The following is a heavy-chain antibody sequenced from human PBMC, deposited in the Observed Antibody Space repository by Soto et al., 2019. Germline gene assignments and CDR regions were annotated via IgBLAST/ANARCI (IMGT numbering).Heavy chain of an antibody. J-gene: IGHJ4*02. V-gene: IGHV4-61*01. CDR2: IYYSGST. Sequence: XETLSLTCTVSGCSVSSGSYYWSWIRQPPGKGLEWIGYIYYSGSTNYNPSLKSRVTISVDTSKNQFSLKLSPVTAADTAVYYCARDSRTNPGIAAAGHIDYWGQGTLVTVSS. CDR3: ARDSRTNPGIAAAGHIDY. D-gene: IGHD6-13*01. CDR1: GCSVSSGSYY.